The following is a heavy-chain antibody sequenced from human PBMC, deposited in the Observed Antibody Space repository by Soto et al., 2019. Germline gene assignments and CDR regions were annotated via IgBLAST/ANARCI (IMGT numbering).Heavy chain of an antibody. Sequence: QVQLQESGPGLVKPSETLSLTCTVSGGSMSTSAYYWSWIRQHPGKGREWIGYIYYSGSTFYNQSLMSRVTISGDTSKHQFSLKMTSVTAADTAIYYCARHVSAVGRRGYFDFWGLGTLVTVSS. CDR1: GGSMSTSAYY. J-gene: IGHJ4*02. D-gene: IGHD5-18*01. CDR3: ARHVSAVGRRGYFDF. CDR2: IYYSGST. V-gene: IGHV4-31*03.